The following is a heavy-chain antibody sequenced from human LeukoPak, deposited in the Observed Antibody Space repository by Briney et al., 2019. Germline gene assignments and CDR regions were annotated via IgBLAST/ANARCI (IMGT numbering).Heavy chain of an antibody. CDR3: AREWKISGDCGLDY. V-gene: IGHV3-33*01. J-gene: IGHJ4*02. CDR1: GFTFSSYG. Sequence: GGSLRLSCVASGFTFSSYGMHWVRQAPGKGLEWVAVTWYDGGNKDYADSVKGRFTISRDNSKNTLYLQMNSLRGEDTAVYYCAREWKISGDCGLDYWGQGTLVTVSS. D-gene: IGHD2-21*02. CDR2: TWYDGGNK.